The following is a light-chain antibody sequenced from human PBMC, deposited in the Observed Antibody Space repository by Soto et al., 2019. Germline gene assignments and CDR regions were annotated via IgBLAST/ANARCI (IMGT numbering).Light chain of an antibody. CDR1: QSVSSY. J-gene: IGKJ4*01. Sequence: EIVLTQSPATLSLSPGERATLSCRASQSVSSYLAWYQQKPGQAPRLPMSDASNRATGIPARFSGSGSGTDFTLTISSLEPEDFAVYYCQQRSNWPLTFGGGTKVEIK. CDR2: DAS. V-gene: IGKV3-11*01. CDR3: QQRSNWPLT.